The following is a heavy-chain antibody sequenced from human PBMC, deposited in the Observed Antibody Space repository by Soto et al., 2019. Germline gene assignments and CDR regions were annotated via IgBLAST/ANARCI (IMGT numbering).Heavy chain of an antibody. J-gene: IGHJ6*02. CDR3: ARDQVDTAMTYYYYYGMDV. CDR1: GFTVSSNY. CDR2: IYSGGST. V-gene: IGHV3-66*01. Sequence: GGSLRLSCAASGFTVSSNYMSWVRQAPGKGLEWVSVIYSGGSTYYADSVKGRFTISRDNSKNTLYLQMNSLRAEDTAVYYCARDQVDTAMTYYYYYGMDVWGQGTTVTVAS. D-gene: IGHD5-18*01.